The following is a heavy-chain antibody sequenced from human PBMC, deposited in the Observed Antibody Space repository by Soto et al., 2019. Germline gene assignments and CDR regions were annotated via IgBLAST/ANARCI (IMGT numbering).Heavy chain of an antibody. CDR1: GFTFSSYG. CDR2: IWYDGSNK. Sequence: QVQLVESGGGVVQPGRSLRLSCAASGFTFSSYGMHWVRQAPGKGLEWVAVIWYDGSNKYYADSVKGRFTISSDNSKNTLYLQMNSLRAEDTAVYYCARGGHSGYDLDWGQGTLVTVAS. D-gene: IGHD5-12*01. V-gene: IGHV3-33*01. J-gene: IGHJ4*02. CDR3: ARGGHSGYDLD.